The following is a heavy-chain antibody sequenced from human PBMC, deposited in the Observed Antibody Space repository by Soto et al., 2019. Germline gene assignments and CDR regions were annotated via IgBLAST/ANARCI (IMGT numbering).Heavy chain of an antibody. D-gene: IGHD2-15*01. CDR3: ARVTVVVGVLSGFDY. V-gene: IGHV4-31*03. CDR2: IYYSGST. J-gene: IGHJ4*02. CDR1: GGSISSGGYY. Sequence: SETLSLTCTVSGGSISSGGYYWSWIRQHPGKGLEWIGYIYYSGSTYYNPSLKSRVTISVDTSKNQFSLKLSSVTAADTAVYYCARVTVVVGVLSGFDYWGQGTLVTVSS.